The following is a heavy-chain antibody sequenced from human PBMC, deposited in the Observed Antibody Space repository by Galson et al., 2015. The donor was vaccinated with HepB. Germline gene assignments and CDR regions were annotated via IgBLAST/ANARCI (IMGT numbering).Heavy chain of an antibody. CDR3: ARGYPREGNWFNP. D-gene: IGHD5-18*01. V-gene: IGHV3-11*06. Sequence: SLRLSCAASGFTFSDYYMSWIRQASGKGLEWVSYISSSSSYTNYADSVKGRFTISRDNAKNSLYLQMNSLRAEDTAVYYCARGYPREGNWFNPWGQGTLVTVSS. CDR1: GFTFSDYY. CDR2: ISSSSSYT. J-gene: IGHJ5*02.